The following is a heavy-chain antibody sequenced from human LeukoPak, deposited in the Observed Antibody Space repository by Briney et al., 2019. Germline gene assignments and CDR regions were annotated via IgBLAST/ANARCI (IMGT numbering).Heavy chain of an antibody. J-gene: IGHJ6*02. V-gene: IGHV4-31*03. D-gene: IGHD3-9*01. CDR2: IYYSGGT. Sequence: NSSETLSLTCTVSGGSISSGGYYWRWIRQHPGKGLEWIGYIYYSGGTYYNPSLKSRVTISVDTSKNQFSLKLSSVTAADTAVYYCARVPIRYFDRVGMDVWGQGTTVTVSS. CDR3: ARVPIRYFDRVGMDV. CDR1: GGSISSGGYY.